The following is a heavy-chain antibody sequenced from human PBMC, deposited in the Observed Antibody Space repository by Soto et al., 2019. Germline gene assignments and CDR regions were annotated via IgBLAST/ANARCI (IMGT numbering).Heavy chain of an antibody. J-gene: IGHJ4*02. V-gene: IGHV3-74*01. CDR3: ARVEYSSGWYFDY. Sequence: GGSLRLSCAASGFTFSSYWMHWVRQAPGKGLVWVSRINSDGSSTGYADSVKGRFTISRDNAKNTLYLQMNSLRAEDTAVYYCARVEYSSGWYFDYWGQGTLVTVSS. CDR1: GFTFSSYW. D-gene: IGHD6-19*01. CDR2: INSDGSST.